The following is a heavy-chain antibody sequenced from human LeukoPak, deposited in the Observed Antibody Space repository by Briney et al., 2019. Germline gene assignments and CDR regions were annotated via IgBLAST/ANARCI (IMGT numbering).Heavy chain of an antibody. CDR3: ARTRIAARRGTLGYNWFDP. V-gene: IGHV1-8*02. Sequence: WASVTVSCKASGGTFSSYAINWVRQATGQGLEWMGWMNPNSGNTGYAQKFQGRVTMTRNTSISTAYMELSSLRSEDTAVYYCARTRIAARRGTLGYNWFDPWGQGTLVTVSS. J-gene: IGHJ5*02. CDR1: GGTFSSYA. D-gene: IGHD6-6*01. CDR2: MNPNSGNT.